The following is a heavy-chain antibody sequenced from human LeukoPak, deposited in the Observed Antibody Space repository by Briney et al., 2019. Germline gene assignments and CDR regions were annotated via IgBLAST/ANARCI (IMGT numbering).Heavy chain of an antibody. CDR3: ATVRLGYYDSSGYWYFDL. CDR2: ISAYNGNT. D-gene: IGHD3-22*01. Sequence: ASVKVSCKASGYTFTSYGISWVRQAPGQGLEGMGWISAYNGNTNYAQKLQGRVTMTTDTSTSTAYMELSSLRSEDTAVYYCATVRLGYYDSSGYWYFDLWGRGTLVTVSS. CDR1: GYTFTSYG. V-gene: IGHV1-18*01. J-gene: IGHJ2*01.